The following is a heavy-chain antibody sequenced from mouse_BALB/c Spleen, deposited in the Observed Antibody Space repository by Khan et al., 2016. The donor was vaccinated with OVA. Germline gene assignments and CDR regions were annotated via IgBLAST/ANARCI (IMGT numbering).Heavy chain of an antibody. J-gene: IGHJ3*01. V-gene: IGHV3-6*02. Sequence: VQLKESGPGLVKPSQSLSLTCSVTGYSITSGYYWSWIRQFPGNRLDWMGYISYDGSNNYNPSLKNRISLTRDTSKTQFFLTLNSVPTEDTATYYCASKAYGKGAYWGQGTLVTVSA. CDR2: ISYDGSN. CDR3: ASKAYGKGAY. CDR1: GYSITSGYY. D-gene: IGHD2-1*01.